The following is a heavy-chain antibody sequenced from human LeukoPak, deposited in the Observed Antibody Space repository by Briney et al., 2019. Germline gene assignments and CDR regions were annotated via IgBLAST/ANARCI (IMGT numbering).Heavy chain of an antibody. CDR1: GGSISSGGYS. CDR3: ASTVTEYFQH. Sequence: PSETLSLTSAVSGGSISSGGYSWSWIRQPPGKGLEWIGYIYHSGSTYYNPSLKSRVTISVDRSKNQFSLKLSSVTAADTAVYYCASTVTEYFQHWGQGTLVTVSS. CDR2: IYHSGST. V-gene: IGHV4-30-2*01. D-gene: IGHD4-17*01. J-gene: IGHJ1*01.